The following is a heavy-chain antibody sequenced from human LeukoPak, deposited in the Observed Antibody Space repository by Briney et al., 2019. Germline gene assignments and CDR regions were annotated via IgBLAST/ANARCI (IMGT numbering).Heavy chain of an antibody. V-gene: IGHV4-30-4*01. D-gene: IGHD3-16*02. CDR3: ARHHPPRYYFDY. CDR2: IYYSGST. Sequence: PSQTLSLTCTVSGGSISSGDYYWSWIRQPPGKGLEWIGYIYYSGSTYYNPSLKSRVTISVDTSKNQFSLKLSSVTAADTAVYYCARHHPPRYYFDYWGQGTLVTVSS. CDR1: GGSISSGDYY. J-gene: IGHJ4*02.